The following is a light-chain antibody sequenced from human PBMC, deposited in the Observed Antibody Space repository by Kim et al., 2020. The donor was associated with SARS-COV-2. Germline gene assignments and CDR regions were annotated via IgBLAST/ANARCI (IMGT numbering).Light chain of an antibody. CDR3: LQTNSFPHS. CDR2: AAS. J-gene: IGKJ2*03. CDR1: HDVSTW. Sequence: DIQMTQSPSSVSASVGDRVTITCRASHDVSTWLAWYQHKPGKAPKLLSYAASSLQSGVPPRFSGSGSGTDFTLTISSLLPEDFATYYCLQTNSFPHSLGGGTKREIK. V-gene: IGKV1-12*01.